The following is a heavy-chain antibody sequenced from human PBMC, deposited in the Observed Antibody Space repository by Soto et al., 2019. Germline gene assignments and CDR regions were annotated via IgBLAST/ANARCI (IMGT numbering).Heavy chain of an antibody. CDR2: ITSSSSTI. J-gene: IGHJ4*02. CDR3: XTVFRSSNFNY. D-gene: IGHD3-10*02. Sequence: QVELVESGGGLVKPGGSLRLSCAASGLSFSDYYMSWIRQAPGKGLEWIAYITSSSSTIYYADSVKGRFTISRNDAKNSLYLQLDSLRAEDTAVYYCXTVFRSSNFNYWGQGTLVTVSS. V-gene: IGHV3-11*01. CDR1: GLSFSDYY.